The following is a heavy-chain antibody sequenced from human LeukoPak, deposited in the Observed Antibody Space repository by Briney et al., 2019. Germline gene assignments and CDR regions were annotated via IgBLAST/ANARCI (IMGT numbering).Heavy chain of an antibody. CDR1: GFTFSSYE. CDR2: ISSSGSTI. Sequence: PGGSLRLSCAASGFTFSSYEMNWVRQAPGKGLEWVSYISSSGSTIYYADSVKGRFTISRDNAKNSLYLQMNSLRAEDTAVYYCARRGMNIVVVPATTYYYYYYMDVWGKGTTVTISS. D-gene: IGHD2-2*01. V-gene: IGHV3-48*03. CDR3: ARRGMNIVVVPATTYYYYYYMDV. J-gene: IGHJ6*03.